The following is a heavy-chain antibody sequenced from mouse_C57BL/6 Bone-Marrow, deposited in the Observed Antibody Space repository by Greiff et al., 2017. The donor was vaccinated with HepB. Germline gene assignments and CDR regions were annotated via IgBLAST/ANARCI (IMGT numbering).Heavy chain of an antibody. D-gene: IGHD1-1*01. CDR3: ARKGISYYYGSSWWFAY. Sequence: QVQLKESGPGLVQPSQSLSITCTVSGFSLTSYGVHWVRQSPGKGLEWLGVIWSGGSTDYNAAFISRLSISKDNSKSQVFFKMNSLQADDTAIYYCARKGISYYYGSSWWFAYWGQGTLVTVSA. J-gene: IGHJ3*01. CDR1: GFSLTSYG. CDR2: IWSGGST. V-gene: IGHV2-2*01.